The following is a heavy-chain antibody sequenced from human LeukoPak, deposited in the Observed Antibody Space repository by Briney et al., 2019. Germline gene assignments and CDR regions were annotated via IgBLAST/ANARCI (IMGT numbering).Heavy chain of an antibody. Sequence: GGSLGLSCAASGFTFNNYAMSWVRQAPGKGLEWVSVISAGGVHTYYADSVKGRFTVSRDNSKNTLYLQMNSLRAEDTAVYYCAKDAYCSSTSCSNDYWGQGTLVTVSS. CDR3: AKDAYCSSTSCSNDY. D-gene: IGHD2-2*01. CDR2: ISAGGVHT. CDR1: GFTFNNYA. J-gene: IGHJ4*02. V-gene: IGHV3-23*01.